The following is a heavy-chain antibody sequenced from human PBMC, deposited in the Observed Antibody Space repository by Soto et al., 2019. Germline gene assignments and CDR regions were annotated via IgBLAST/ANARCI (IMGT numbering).Heavy chain of an antibody. D-gene: IGHD3-16*02. Sequence: SQTLSLTCAISGDSVSSNSAAWNWIRQSPSRGLEWLGRTYYRSKWYNDYAVSVKSRITINPDTSKNQFSLQLNSATPEDTAVYYCARGPLDDYIWGSYRDYYYCMDVWGKGTTVTVSS. J-gene: IGHJ6*03. CDR2: TYYRSKWYN. CDR3: ARGPLDDYIWGSYRDYYYCMDV. CDR1: GDSVSSNSAA. V-gene: IGHV6-1*01.